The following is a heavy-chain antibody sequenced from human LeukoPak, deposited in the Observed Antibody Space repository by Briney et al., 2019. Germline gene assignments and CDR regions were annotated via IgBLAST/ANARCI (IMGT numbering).Heavy chain of an antibody. V-gene: IGHV1-8*01. J-gene: IGHJ4*02. Sequence: GASVKVSCKASGYTFTSYDINWVRQATGQGLEWMGWMNPNSGNTGYAQKFQGRVTMTRNTSISTAYMELSSLRSEDTAVYYCASSPAGELPYFDYWGQGTLVTVSS. CDR2: MNPNSGNT. D-gene: IGHD1-26*01. CDR1: GYTFTSYD. CDR3: ASSPAGELPYFDY.